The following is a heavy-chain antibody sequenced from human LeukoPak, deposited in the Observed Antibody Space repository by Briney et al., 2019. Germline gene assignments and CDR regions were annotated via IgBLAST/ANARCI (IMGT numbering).Heavy chain of an antibody. CDR2: IYYSGST. V-gene: IGHV4-59*01. CDR1: GGSISSYY. Sequence: SETLSLSCTVSGGSISSYYWSWIRQPPGKGLEWIGYIYYSGSTNYNPSLKSRVTISVDTSKNQSSLKLSSMAAADTAVSYCARGYAFDVWGQRTTVSV. CDR3: ARGYAFDV. J-gene: IGHJ3*01.